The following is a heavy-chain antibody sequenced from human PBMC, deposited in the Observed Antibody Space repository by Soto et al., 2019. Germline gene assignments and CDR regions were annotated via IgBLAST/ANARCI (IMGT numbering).Heavy chain of an antibody. CDR2: INPNGGST. CDR1: GYTFSNYY. CDR3: ARDGWFSALRIPFGLDV. Sequence: QVQLVQSGAEGKKPVASVTVSCKATGYTFSNYYIHWVRQAPGQGLDWVGIINPNGGSTTYAQKFQGRVTLPRDTSTNTVYMELRSLTSEDTALYYCARDGWFSALRIPFGLDVWGQGTTVTVSS. D-gene: IGHD3-3*01. J-gene: IGHJ6*02. V-gene: IGHV1-46*01.